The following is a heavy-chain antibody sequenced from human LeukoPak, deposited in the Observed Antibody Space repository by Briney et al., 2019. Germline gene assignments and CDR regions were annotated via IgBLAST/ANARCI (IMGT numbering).Heavy chain of an antibody. CDR1: GFTFDDYG. CDR2: INWNGGST. D-gene: IGHD3-3*01. J-gene: IGHJ4*02. Sequence: GGSLRRSCAASGFTFDDYGMSWVRQAPGKGLEWVSGINWNGGSTGYADSVKGRFTISRDNAKNSLYLQMNSLRAEDTALYYCARDRGTYYDFWSGYPDYWGQGTLVTVSS. CDR3: ARDRGTYYDFWSGYPDY. V-gene: IGHV3-20*04.